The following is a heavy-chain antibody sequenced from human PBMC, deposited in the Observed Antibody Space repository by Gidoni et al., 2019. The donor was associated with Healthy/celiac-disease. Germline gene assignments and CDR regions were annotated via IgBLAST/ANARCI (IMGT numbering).Heavy chain of an antibody. J-gene: IGHJ4*01. V-gene: IGHV3-53*02. CDR2: IYSGGST. CDR1: GCTVSSTY. CDR3: ARGDSSGYFPLDY. D-gene: IGHD3-22*01. Sequence: EVQLVETGGGLIQPGGSLRLYCAASGCTVSSTYMSWVRQAPVKGLEWVSVIYSGGSTYYADSVKGRFTISRDNSKNTLYLQMNSLRAEDTAVYYCARGDSSGYFPLDYWGHGILVTVSS.